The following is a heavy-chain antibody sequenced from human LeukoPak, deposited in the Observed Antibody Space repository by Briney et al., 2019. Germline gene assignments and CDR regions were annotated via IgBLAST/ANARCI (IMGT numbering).Heavy chain of an antibody. CDR2: INPYTGVT. CDR1: GYTFTDNH. V-gene: IGHV1-2*02. D-gene: IGHD6-19*01. J-gene: IGHJ4*02. CDR3: ARDLEKYSSGWYGGVFFDY. Sequence: ASVTVSCKASGYTFTDNHIHWVRQAPGQGLEWMAWINPYTGVTHSAQKFQGRVTMTRDTSISTAYMELSRLRSDDTAVYYCARDLEKYSSGWYGGVFFDYWGQGTLVTVSS.